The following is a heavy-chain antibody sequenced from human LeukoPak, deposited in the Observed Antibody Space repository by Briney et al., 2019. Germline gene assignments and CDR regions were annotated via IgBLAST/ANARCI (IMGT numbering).Heavy chain of an antibody. J-gene: IGHJ4*02. V-gene: IGHV3-30-3*01. D-gene: IGHD6-13*01. CDR2: ISYDGSNK. CDR3: ARVGPAGTDDY. CDR1: GFTFSSYA. Sequence: GGSLRLSCAASGFTFSSYAMHWVRQAPGKGLEWVAVISYDGSNKYYADSVKDRFTISRDNSKNTLHLQMNSLRAEDTAVYYCARVGPAGTDDYWGQGTLVTVSS.